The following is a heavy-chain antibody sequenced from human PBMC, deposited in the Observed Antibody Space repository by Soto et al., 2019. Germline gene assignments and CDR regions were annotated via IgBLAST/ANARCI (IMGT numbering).Heavy chain of an antibody. CDR3: ARDLTREGDYYDRSGYYFDS. D-gene: IGHD3-22*01. V-gene: IGHV1-46*01. J-gene: IGHJ4*02. CDR1: GYTFTKYY. CDR2: INPSDAAT. Sequence: QVRLVQSGGEVKKPGASVRVSCKASGYTFTKYYMHWVRQAPGQGLQWMGIINPSDAATSYAQKFQGRVTLTTDTSTSTDYMDMSSLRSEVSGMYYCARDLTREGDYYDRSGYYFDSWGQGTLLTVSS.